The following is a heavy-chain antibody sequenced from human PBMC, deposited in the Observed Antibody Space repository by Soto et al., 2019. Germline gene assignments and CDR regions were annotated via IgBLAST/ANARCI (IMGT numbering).Heavy chain of an antibody. CDR3: ARGWLATIPYPYGTDV. CDR1: GYTFTSYA. CDR2: INAGNGNT. J-gene: IGHJ6*02. Sequence: ASVKVSCKASGYTFTSYAMHWVRQAPGQRLEWMGWINAGNGNTKYSQKFQGRVTITRDTSASTAYMELSSLRSEDTAVYYCARGWLATIPYPYGTDVWGQGTRVTVSS. D-gene: IGHD5-12*01. V-gene: IGHV1-3*01.